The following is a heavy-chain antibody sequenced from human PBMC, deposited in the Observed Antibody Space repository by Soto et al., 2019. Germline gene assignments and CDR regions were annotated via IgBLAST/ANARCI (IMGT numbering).Heavy chain of an antibody. J-gene: IGHJ6*02. CDR1: GFTFSSYG. CDR2: ISYDGSNK. Sequence: QVQLVESGGGVVQPGRSLRLSCAASGFTFSSYGMHWVRQAPGKGLEWVAVISYDGSNKYYADSVKGRFTISRDNSKNTLYLQMNSLRAEDTAVYYCAKVPPSYYDFWSGYRNYYYYYYGMDVWGQGTTVTVSS. D-gene: IGHD3-3*01. CDR3: AKVPPSYYDFWSGYRNYYYYYYGMDV. V-gene: IGHV3-30*18.